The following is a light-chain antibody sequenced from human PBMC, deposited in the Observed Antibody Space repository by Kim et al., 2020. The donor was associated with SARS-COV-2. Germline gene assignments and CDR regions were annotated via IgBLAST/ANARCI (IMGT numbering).Light chain of an antibody. CDR1: QSISSY. Sequence: IQMTQSPSSLSASVGDRVTITFRASQSISSYLNWYQQKPGKAPKLLIYAASSLQSGVPSRFSGSGSGTDFTLTISSLQPEDFATYYCQQSYSTPYTFGQGTKLEI. CDR3: QQSYSTPYT. CDR2: AAS. J-gene: IGKJ2*01. V-gene: IGKV1-39*01.